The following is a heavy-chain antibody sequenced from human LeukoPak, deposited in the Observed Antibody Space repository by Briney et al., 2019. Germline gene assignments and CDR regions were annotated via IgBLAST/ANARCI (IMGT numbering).Heavy chain of an antibody. J-gene: IGHJ5*02. V-gene: IGHV5-51*01. CDR2: ISPGDSDT. CDR1: GYSFTSYW. Sequence: GESLKISCKGSGYSFTSYWIGWVRQMPGKGLEWMGIISPGDSDTKYSPSFQGQVTISADKSISTAYMQWSSLKASDTAMYYGARQARDCSQGVCWFDPWGQGTLVTVSS. D-gene: IGHD2-15*01. CDR3: ARQARDCSQGVCWFDP.